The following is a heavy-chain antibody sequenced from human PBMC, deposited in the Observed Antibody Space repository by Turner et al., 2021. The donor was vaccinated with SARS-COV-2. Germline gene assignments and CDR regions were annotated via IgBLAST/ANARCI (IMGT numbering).Heavy chain of an antibody. CDR3: ATSTVAGTELNYYGMDV. J-gene: IGHJ6*02. D-gene: IGHD6-13*01. CDR2: IYYSGST. CDR1: GGSISSSSYY. Sequence: QLQLQESGPGLVKTAETLSLTCTVSGGSISSSSYYWGWIRQPPGKWLEWIGSIYYSGSTYYNPSLKSRVTISVDTSKNQFSLKLSSVTAADTAVYYCATSTVAGTELNYYGMDVWGQGTTVTVSS. V-gene: IGHV4-39*01.